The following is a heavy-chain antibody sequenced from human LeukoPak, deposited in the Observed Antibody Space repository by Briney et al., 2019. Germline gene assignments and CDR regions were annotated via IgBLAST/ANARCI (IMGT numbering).Heavy chain of an antibody. D-gene: IGHD3-22*01. CDR1: GFTFSSYA. J-gene: IGHJ4*02. V-gene: IGHV3-33*01. Sequence: GGSLKLSCAASGFTFSSYAMHWVRQAPGKGLEWVTVIWYDGSNKHYADSVKGRFTISRDNSKNTLYLQMDSLRAEDTAVYYCARAFGASSGYSVDYWGQGTLVTVSS. CDR3: ARAFGASSGYSVDY. CDR2: IWYDGSNK.